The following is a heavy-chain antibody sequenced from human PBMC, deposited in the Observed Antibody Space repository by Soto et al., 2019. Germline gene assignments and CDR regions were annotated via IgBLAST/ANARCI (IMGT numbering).Heavy chain of an antibody. D-gene: IGHD3-22*01. CDR3: AKTSGVIVVVTSFDH. J-gene: IGHJ4*02. CDR1: GFTFSKYA. CDR2: ISGSGESK. Sequence: GGSLRLSCAASGFTFSKYALTWVRQAPGKGLEWVSAISGSGESKYDADSVKGRFTISRDNSKNTRYLEMNSLRPEDTAMYYCAKTSGVIVVVTSFDHWGQGTLVTVSS. V-gene: IGHV3-23*01.